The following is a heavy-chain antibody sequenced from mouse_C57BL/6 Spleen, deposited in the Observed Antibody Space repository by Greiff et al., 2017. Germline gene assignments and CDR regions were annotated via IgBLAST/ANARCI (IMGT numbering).Heavy chain of an antibody. CDR1: GYAFSSSW. CDR3: ARGYSSSYWYFDV. J-gene: IGHJ1*03. V-gene: IGHV1-82*01. CDR2: IYPGDGDT. Sequence: QVQLQQSGPELVKPGASVKISCKASGYAFSSSWMNWVKQRPVQGLGWIGRIYPGDGDTNYNGKFKGKATLPEDKSSSTAYMQLSSLTSEDSAVYFCARGYSSSYWYFDVWGTGTTVTVSS. D-gene: IGHD1-1*01.